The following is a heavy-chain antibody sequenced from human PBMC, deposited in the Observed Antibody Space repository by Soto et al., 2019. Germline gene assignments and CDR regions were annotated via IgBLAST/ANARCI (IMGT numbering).Heavy chain of an antibody. D-gene: IGHD3-22*01. CDR3: TTGLSNGYYNFDY. V-gene: IGHV3-15*01. CDR2: IKGEADGGTT. CDR1: GFTFSNAW. Sequence: HLVESRGGLVKPGGSLRLSCAASGFTFSNAWMSWVRQAPGKGLEWVGRIKGEADGGTTDYAAPVKGRITISRDHSKDTLYLHMNSLKTEDTAVYYCTTGLSNGYYNFDYWGQGTPVTVSS. J-gene: IGHJ4*02.